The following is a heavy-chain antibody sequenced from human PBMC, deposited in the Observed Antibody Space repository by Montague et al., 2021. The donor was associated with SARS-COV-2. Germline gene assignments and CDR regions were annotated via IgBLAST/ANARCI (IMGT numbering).Heavy chain of an antibody. CDR2: IYYSGST. CDR1: GDSISSSGYY. J-gene: IGHJ5*02. CDR3: ARSPALWCGTALGNWFDP. D-gene: IGHD4/OR15-4a*01. Sequence: SETLSLTCTVSGDSISSSGYYWGWIRQHPGKGLEWIGSIYYSGSTYYNPSLKSRVTISVDTSKNQFSLKLSSVTAADTAVYYCARSPALWCGTALGNWFDPWGQGTLVTVSS. V-gene: IGHV4-39*01.